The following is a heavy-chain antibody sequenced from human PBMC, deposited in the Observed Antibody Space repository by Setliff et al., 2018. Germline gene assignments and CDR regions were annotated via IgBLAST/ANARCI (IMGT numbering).Heavy chain of an antibody. V-gene: IGHV1-69*05. J-gene: IGHJ6*03. CDR1: GGTFSSYG. CDR2: NIPMFGTT. CDR3: AREGVDTRSSTDYRYYMDV. Sequence: GASVKVSCKASGGTFSSYGITWVRQAPGQGLEWMGGNIPMFGTTNYAQKFQGRVTNITDASTSTSYMALSSLTSADTAVYYCAREGVDTRSSTDYRYYMDVWGKGTTVTVSS. D-gene: IGHD5-18*01.